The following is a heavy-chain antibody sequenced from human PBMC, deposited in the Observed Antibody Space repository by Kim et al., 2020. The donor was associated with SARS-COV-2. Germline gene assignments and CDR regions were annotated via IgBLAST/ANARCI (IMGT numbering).Heavy chain of an antibody. J-gene: IGHJ4*02. D-gene: IGHD3-3*01. V-gene: IGHV4-31*02. CDR2: ST. CDR3: ARGRLTIFGVVNSFDY. Sequence: STYYHPSLKGRVTIAVDTSKNQFSLKLSSVTAADTAVYYCARGRLTIFGVVNSFDYWGQGTLVTVSS.